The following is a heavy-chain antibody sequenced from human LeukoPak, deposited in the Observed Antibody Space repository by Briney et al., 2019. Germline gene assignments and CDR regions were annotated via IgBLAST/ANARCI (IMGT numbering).Heavy chain of an antibody. Sequence: GGSLRLSCAGSGFTFSTYWMHWVRQAPGGGLVWVSGINTDGSTTSYADSVKGRFTISRDNSKNSLYLQMNSLRTEDTALYYCAKDLFSGTVATPYFYYYGMDVWGQGTTVTVSS. V-gene: IGHV3-74*01. CDR1: GFTFSTYW. D-gene: IGHD6-19*01. J-gene: IGHJ6*02. CDR3: AKDLFSGTVATPYFYYYGMDV. CDR2: INTDGSTT.